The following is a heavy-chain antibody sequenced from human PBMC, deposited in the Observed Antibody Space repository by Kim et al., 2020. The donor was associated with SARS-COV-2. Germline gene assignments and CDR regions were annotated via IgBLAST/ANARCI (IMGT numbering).Heavy chain of an antibody. D-gene: IGHD3-22*01. V-gene: IGHV3-11*01. CDR1: GFTFSDYY. CDR2: ISSSGSTI. Sequence: GGSLRLSCAGSGFTFSDYYMSWIRQAPGKGLEWISHISSSGSTIYYADSVKGRFTISRDNAKNSLYLQMNSLRAEDTAVYYCARDIRSITMIGFYYYGMDVWGQGTTVTVSS. J-gene: IGHJ6*02. CDR3: ARDIRSITMIGFYYYGMDV.